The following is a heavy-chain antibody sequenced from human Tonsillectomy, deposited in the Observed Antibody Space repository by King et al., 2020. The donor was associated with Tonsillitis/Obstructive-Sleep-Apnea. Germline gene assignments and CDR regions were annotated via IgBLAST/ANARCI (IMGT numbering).Heavy chain of an antibody. D-gene: IGHD6-13*01. CDR1: GFTVSSNY. V-gene: IGHV3-53*01. J-gene: IGHJ4*02. Sequence: VQLVESGGGLIQPGGSLRLSCAASGFTVSSNYMSLVRQAPGKGLEWVSVLYSGGSPYYADSVKGRFTISRDNSKNTLYLQMNSLRAEDTAVYYCARAGYSSSWSLFDYWGQGTLVTVSS. CDR2: LYSGGSP. CDR3: ARAGYSSSWSLFDY.